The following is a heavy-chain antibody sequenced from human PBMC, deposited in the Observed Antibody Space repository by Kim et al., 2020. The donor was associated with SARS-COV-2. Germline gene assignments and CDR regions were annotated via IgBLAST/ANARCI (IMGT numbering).Heavy chain of an antibody. Sequence: SETLSLTCIVSGGSISGHYWSWIRQAPGKGLEWIGYIYYSGNTNYNPSLKSRVTISVDTPKNEFSLKLNSVTAADTAVYYCARGSNTYGTTYWGQGTLVTVSS. J-gene: IGHJ4*02. D-gene: IGHD2-2*01. CDR3: ARGSNTYGTTY. CDR1: GGSISGHY. CDR2: IYYSGNT. V-gene: IGHV4-59*11.